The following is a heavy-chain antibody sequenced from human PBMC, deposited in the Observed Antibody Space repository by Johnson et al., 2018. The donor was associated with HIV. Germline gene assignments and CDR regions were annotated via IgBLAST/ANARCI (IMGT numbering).Heavy chain of an antibody. Sequence: QVQLVESGGGLVQPGGSLRLSCAASGLTFSNAWMSWVRQAPGKGLEWVAFIRYDGSNKYYADSVKGRFTISRDNSKNTLYLQMNSLRAEDTAVYYCAKDGAAPASYGAFDIWGQGTMVTVSS. J-gene: IGHJ3*02. CDR1: GLTFSNAW. V-gene: IGHV3-30*02. CDR2: IRYDGSNK. CDR3: AKDGAAPASYGAFDI. D-gene: IGHD2-8*01.